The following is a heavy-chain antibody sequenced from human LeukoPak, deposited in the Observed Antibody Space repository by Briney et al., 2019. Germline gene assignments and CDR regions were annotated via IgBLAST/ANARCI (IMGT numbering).Heavy chain of an antibody. J-gene: IGHJ2*01. D-gene: IGHD1-26*01. Sequence: SETLSLTCSVSDGSMKSYHWSWIRQPAGKGLEWIGRIYTSGSTDYNPSLMSRVTISVDTSKNQFSLKLSSVTAADTAVYYCARVGPWCFDLWGRGTLVTVSS. CDR1: DGSMKSYH. CDR3: ARVGPWCFDL. CDR2: IYTSGST. V-gene: IGHV4-4*07.